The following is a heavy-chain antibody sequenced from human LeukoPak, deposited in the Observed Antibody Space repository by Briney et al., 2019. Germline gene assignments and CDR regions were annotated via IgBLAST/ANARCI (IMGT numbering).Heavy chain of an antibody. V-gene: IGHV5-51*01. CDR3: VRLFRNWSDGGVDQ. CDR1: GYSFTTFW. D-gene: IGHD1-1*01. J-gene: IGHJ4*02. CDR2: INPFNSET. Sequence: PGESLKISCRAFGYSFTTFWIAWVRQMPGKGLEWMAIINPFNSETRFSPSFQGHVTISADKSISTAYLQWSSLQASDTAMYYCVRLFRNWSDGGVDQWGQGTLVTVSS.